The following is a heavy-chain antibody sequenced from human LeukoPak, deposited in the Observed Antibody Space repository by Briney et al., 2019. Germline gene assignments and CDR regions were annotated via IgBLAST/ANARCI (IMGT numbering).Heavy chain of an antibody. J-gene: IGHJ3*01. CDR2: IYHIGTT. Sequence: PSETLSLTCDVSGGSISRGGYSWSWIRQSPGKGLEWIGYIYHIGTTYYTPSLKSRVTISVDKAKNQFSLKLNSVTAADTAIYYCARSVVVPPGAFDFWGQGTMVTVSS. V-gene: IGHV4-30-2*06. CDR1: GGSISRGGYS. D-gene: IGHD2-15*01. CDR3: ARSVVVPPGAFDF.